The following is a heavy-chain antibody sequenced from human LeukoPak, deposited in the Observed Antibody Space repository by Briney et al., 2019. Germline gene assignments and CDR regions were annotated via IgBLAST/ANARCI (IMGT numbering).Heavy chain of an antibody. J-gene: IGHJ4*02. CDR3: AKDREARGYSYGVFDY. D-gene: IGHD5-18*01. Sequence: GGSLRLSCAASGFTFSSYGMHWVRQAPGKGLEWVAVISYDGSNKYYADSVKGRFTISRDNSKNTLYLQMNSLRAEDTAVYYCAKDREARGYSYGVFDYWGQGTLVTVSS. CDR1: GFTFSSYG. V-gene: IGHV3-30*18. CDR2: ISYDGSNK.